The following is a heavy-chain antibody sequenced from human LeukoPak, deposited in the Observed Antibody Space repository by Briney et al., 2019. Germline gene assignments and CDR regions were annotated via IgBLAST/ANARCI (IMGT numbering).Heavy chain of an antibody. CDR2: INPSGGST. Sequence: ASVKVSCKATGYTFTSHYMHWVRQAPGQGLEWMGIINPSGGSTSYAQKFQGRVTMTRDTSTSTVYMELSSLRSEDTAVYYCARGSDYDYVWGSPNDYWGQGTLVTVSS. CDR1: GYTFTSHY. J-gene: IGHJ4*02. V-gene: IGHV1-46*01. CDR3: ARGSDYDYVWGSPNDY. D-gene: IGHD3-16*01.